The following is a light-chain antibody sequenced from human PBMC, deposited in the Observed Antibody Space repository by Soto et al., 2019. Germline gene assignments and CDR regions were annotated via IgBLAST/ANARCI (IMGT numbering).Light chain of an antibody. CDR3: QQYDSYPWT. CDR2: KAS. Sequence: DIQMTQSPSTLSASVGDRVTITCRASQSISSWLAWFQQKPGKAPKLLIYKASSLESGVPSRFSGSGSGTEFTLTISSLQHADVATYYYQQYDSYPWTFGQATKVEIK. J-gene: IGKJ1*01. V-gene: IGKV1-5*03. CDR1: QSISSW.